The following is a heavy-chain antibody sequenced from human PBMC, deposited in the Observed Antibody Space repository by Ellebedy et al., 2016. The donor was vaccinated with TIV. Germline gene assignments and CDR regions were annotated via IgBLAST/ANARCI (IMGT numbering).Heavy chain of an antibody. CDR1: GYSFTSYW. J-gene: IGHJ4*02. D-gene: IGHD3-10*01. V-gene: IGHV5-51*01. Sequence: GESLKISXKTSGYSFTSYWIGWVRQTPGRGLEWMGIIYPGDSDTKYSPSFQGQVTISVDRSITTAYLHWSSLKASDTAMYYCARQVTMIRGIVMNFDSWGRGTLVTVSS. CDR3: ARQVTMIRGIVMNFDS. CDR2: IYPGDSDT.